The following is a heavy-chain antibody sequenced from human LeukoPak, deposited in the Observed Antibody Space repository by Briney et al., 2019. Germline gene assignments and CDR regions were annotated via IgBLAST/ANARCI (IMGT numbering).Heavy chain of an antibody. CDR2: IYPGDSDT. J-gene: IGHJ6*02. CDR1: GYSFTSYW. V-gene: IGHV5-51*01. CDR3: ARQTSSSWYYYYGMDV. Sequence: GESLKISCKGSGYSFTSYWIGWVRQMPGKGLEWMGIIYPGDSDTRYSPSFQGQVTISADKFISTAYLQWSSLKASDTAMYYCARQTSSSWYYYYGMDVWGQGTTVTVSS. D-gene: IGHD6-13*01.